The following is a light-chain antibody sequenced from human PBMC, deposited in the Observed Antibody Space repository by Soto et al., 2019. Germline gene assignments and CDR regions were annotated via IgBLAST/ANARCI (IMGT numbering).Light chain of an antibody. CDR2: EVN. CDR1: SNDVGGYNY. V-gene: IGLV2-14*01. Sequence: QSVLTQPASVSGSPGQSITLSCTGTSNDVGGYNYVSWYQQHPGKAPKLLIYEVNNRPSGISNRFSGSKSANTASLTISGLQADDEADYYCGSYTSRSSLVFGGGTKLTVL. CDR3: GSYTSRSSLV. J-gene: IGLJ2*01.